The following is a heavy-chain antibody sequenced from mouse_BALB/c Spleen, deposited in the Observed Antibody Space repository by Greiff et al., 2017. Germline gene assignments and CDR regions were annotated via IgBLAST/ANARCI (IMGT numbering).Heavy chain of an antibody. V-gene: IGHV3-6*02. CDR1: GYSITSGYY. D-gene: IGHD2-4*01. Sequence: EVKLQESGPGLVKPSQSLSLTCSVTGYSITSGYYWNWIRQFPGNKLEWMGYISYDGSNNYNPSLKNRISITRDTSKNQFFLKLNSVTTEDTATYYCAREEDDYDVYYAMDYWGQGTSVTVSS. CDR2: ISYDGSN. CDR3: AREEDDYDVYYAMDY. J-gene: IGHJ4*01.